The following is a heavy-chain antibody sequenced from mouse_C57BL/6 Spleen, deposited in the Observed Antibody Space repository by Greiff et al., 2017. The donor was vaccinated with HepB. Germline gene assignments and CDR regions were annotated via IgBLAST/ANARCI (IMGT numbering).Heavy chain of an antibody. CDR2: IDPSDSYT. D-gene: IGHD2-3*01. Sequence: VQLQQSGAELVKPGASVKLSCKASGYTFTSYWMQWVKQRPGQGLEWIGEIDPSDSYTNYNQKFKGKATLTVDTSSSTAYMQLSSLTSEDSAVYYCARDDGPWFPYWGQGTLVTVSA. J-gene: IGHJ3*01. V-gene: IGHV1-50*01. CDR1: GYTFTSYW. CDR3: ARDDGPWFPY.